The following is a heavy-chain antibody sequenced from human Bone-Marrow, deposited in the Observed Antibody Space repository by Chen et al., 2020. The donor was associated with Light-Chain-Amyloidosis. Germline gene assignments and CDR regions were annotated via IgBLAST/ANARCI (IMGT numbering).Heavy chain of an antibody. CDR1: GYTFPNYW. D-gene: IGHD2-21*01. CDR3: ARRRDGYNFDY. CDR2: IYPDDSDA. Sequence: SLKISCKGSGYTFPNYWIGWVRQMPGKGLEWMGVIYPDDSDARYSPSFEGQVTISAXXXXXXXXXXXXXXXXSXXXXYYCARRRDGYNFDYWGQGTLVTVSS. V-gene: IGHV5-51*01. J-gene: IGHJ4*02.